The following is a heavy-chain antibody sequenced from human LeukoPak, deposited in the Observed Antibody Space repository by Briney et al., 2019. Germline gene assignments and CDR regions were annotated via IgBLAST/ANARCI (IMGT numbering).Heavy chain of an antibody. J-gene: IGHJ3*02. CDR1: RATFSSSA. Sequence: SLKLSCKASRATFSSSAISCVRQSPGPRLEWRGRIIRILGIANYAQKFQGRVTITADKSTSTAYMELSSLRSEDTAVYYCASKSIQLRENDAFDIWGKGTMVTVSS. V-gene: IGHV1-69*04. CDR2: IIRILGIA. CDR3: ASKSIQLRENDAFDI. D-gene: IGHD5-18*01.